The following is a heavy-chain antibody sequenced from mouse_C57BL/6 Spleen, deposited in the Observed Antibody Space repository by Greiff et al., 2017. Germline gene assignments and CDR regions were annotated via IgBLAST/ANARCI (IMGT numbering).Heavy chain of an antibody. CDR1: GYTFTDYE. CDR2: IDPETGGT. Sequence: VQLQQSGAELVRPGASVTLSCKASGYTFTDYEMHWVKQTPVHGLEWIGAIDPETGGTAYNQKFKGKAILTADKSSSTAYMELRSLTSEDSAVYYGTRRPAMDYWGQGTSVTVSS. V-gene: IGHV1-15*01. CDR3: TRRPAMDY. J-gene: IGHJ4*01.